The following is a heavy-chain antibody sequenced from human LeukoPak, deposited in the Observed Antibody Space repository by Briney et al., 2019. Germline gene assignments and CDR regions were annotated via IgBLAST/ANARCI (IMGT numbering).Heavy chain of an antibody. V-gene: IGHV3-7*01. D-gene: IGHD3-3*01. CDR2: IKQDGSEK. CDR1: GFTFITYW. Sequence: GGSLRLSCAASGFTFITYWMTWVRQAPGKGLEWVANIKQDGSEKYYVDSVKGRFTLSRDNAKSSLYLQMNSLRAEDTAIYYCARHRYNYFWSGSWKFYYYMDVWGKGTTVTVSS. J-gene: IGHJ6*03. CDR3: ARHRYNYFWSGSWKFYYYMDV.